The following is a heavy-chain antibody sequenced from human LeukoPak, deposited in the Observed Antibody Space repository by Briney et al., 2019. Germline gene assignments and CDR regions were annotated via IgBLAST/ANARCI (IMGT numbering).Heavy chain of an antibody. Sequence: PSETLSLTCTVSGGSISSYYWSWIRQPAGKGLGWIGRIYTSGSPNYNPSLKSRVTMSVDTSKNQFSLKLSSVTAADTAVYYCARDRGGYNTHWGQGTLVTVSS. CDR3: ARDRGGYNTH. D-gene: IGHD5-24*01. J-gene: IGHJ1*01. CDR1: GGSISSYY. V-gene: IGHV4-4*07. CDR2: IYTSGSP.